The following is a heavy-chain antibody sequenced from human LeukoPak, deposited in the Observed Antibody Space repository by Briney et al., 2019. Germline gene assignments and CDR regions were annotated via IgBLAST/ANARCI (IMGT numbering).Heavy chain of an antibody. J-gene: IGHJ4*02. V-gene: IGHV4-59*08. D-gene: IGHD5-18*01. CDR2: IYYNGNT. Sequence: SETLSLTCTVSGGSISSYYWSWIRQPPGKVLEWIGYIYYNGNTDYNPSLKSRVTISVDTSKNQFSLKLTSVTAADTAVYFCARTQPFGYSYGPYFDYWGQGTLVTVSS. CDR3: ARTQPFGYSYGPYFDY. CDR1: GGSISSYY.